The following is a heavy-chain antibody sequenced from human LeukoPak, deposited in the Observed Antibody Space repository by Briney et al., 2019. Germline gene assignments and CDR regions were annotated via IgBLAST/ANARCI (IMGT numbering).Heavy chain of an antibody. V-gene: IGHV1-2*02. D-gene: IGHD2-15*01. J-gene: IGHJ4*02. CDR1: GYTFTGYY. Sequence: ASLKVSCEASGYTFTGYYMHWVRPAPGQGLEWMGWIEPKRGGTKYAQKFQGRVTMTRDTSISAAYMELSSLRSDDTAVYYCARDVGHCSGGTCPIFDYWGQGTLVTVSS. CDR2: IEPKRGGT. CDR3: ARDVGHCSGGTCPIFDY.